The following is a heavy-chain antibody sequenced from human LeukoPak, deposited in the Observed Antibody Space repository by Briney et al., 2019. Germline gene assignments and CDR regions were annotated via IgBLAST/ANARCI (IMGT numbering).Heavy chain of an antibody. CDR1: GGSISSGDYY. Sequence: KPSETLSLTCTVSGGSISSGDYYWSWIRQPPGKGLEWIGEINHSGSTNYNPSLKSRVTISVDTSKNQFSLKLSSVTAADTAVYYCARGGSPVGATNDYWGQGTLVTVSS. J-gene: IGHJ4*02. D-gene: IGHD1-26*01. CDR3: ARGGSPVGATNDY. V-gene: IGHV4-39*07. CDR2: INHSGST.